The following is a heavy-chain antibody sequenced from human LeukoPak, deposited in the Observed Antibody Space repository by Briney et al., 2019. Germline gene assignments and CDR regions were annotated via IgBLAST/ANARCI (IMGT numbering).Heavy chain of an antibody. CDR1: GFVFSSAW. J-gene: IGHJ4*02. CDR2: IKNKTNGGTT. Sequence: GGSLRLSCAASGFVFSSAWMTWVRQAPGKGLEWVGHIKNKTNGGTTDYAAPVKGRFIISRDDSKNTLYLQMNSLRTEDTAVYYCARGLCNSTSCYQGPFDFWGQGTLVTVSS. V-gene: IGHV3-15*01. CDR3: ARGLCNSTSCYQGPFDF. D-gene: IGHD2-2*01.